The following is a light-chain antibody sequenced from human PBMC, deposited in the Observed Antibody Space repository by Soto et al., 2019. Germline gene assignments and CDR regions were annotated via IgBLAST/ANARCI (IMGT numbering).Light chain of an antibody. CDR3: QQYRGYSWT. CDR1: QSVTSW. J-gene: IGKJ1*01. CDR2: KAS. Sequence: DIQMTQSPSTLSASVGDRVTITCRASQSVTSWLAWYQQKPGKAPNLLIYKASNLEYGVSSRFSGSGYGPEFTLTISSLQPDDFATYYCQQYRGYSWTFGQGTKVGIK. V-gene: IGKV1-5*03.